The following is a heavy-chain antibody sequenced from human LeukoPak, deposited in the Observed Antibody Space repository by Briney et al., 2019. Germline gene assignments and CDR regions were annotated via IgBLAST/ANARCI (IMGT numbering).Heavy chain of an antibody. Sequence: GGSLRLSCAASGFTFSSYAMSWVRQAPGKGLEWVSTFSGSGGNTYYADSVKGRFTISRDNSKNTLYLQMNSLRAEDTALYYCARIIVGAAMDYWGQGTLVTVSS. CDR3: ARIIVGAAMDY. D-gene: IGHD1-26*01. CDR2: FSGSGGNT. CDR1: GFTFSSYA. J-gene: IGHJ4*02. V-gene: IGHV3-23*01.